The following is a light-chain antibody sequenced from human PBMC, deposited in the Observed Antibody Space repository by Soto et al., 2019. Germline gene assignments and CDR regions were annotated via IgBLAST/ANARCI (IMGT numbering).Light chain of an antibody. V-gene: IGLV1-44*01. CDR3: AAWDDSLNAVV. Sequence: VVTQPPSASGTPGQRVTISCSGSSSNIGSNTVNWYQQLPGTAPKLLIYSNNQRPSGVPDRFSGSKSGTSASLAISGLQSEDEADYYCAAWDDSLNAVVFGGGTKLTVL. CDR2: SNN. J-gene: IGLJ2*01. CDR1: SSNIGSNT.